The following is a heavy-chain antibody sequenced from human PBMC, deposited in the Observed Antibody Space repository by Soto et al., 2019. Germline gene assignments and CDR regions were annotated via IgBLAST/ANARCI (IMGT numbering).Heavy chain of an antibody. CDR3: AGGNFRY. J-gene: IGHJ4*02. CDR2: MNPNSGNT. V-gene: IGHV1-8*02. Sequence: SCKASGYNFNTFDIYWARQATGHGLEWMGWMNPNSGNTGYAQELRGRVTMTRNTSNTTAYMELTSLTSDDTGVYYCAGGNFRYWGQGTLVTVSS. CDR1: GYNFNTFD.